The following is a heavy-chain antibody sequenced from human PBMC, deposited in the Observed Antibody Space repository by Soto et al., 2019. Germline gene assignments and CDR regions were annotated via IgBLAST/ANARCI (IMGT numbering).Heavy chain of an antibody. Sequence: SETLSLTCSVSGYSIIRGYYWGFIRQPPGKGLEWIGSIYHSGNTYYNPSLKSQVTISVDTSKNQFSLKLTSVTAADTAVYYCARATYYDFWSGFFDIWGQGTMVTVSS. D-gene: IGHD3-3*01. J-gene: IGHJ3*02. CDR3: ARATYYDFWSGFFDI. CDR2: IYHSGNT. V-gene: IGHV4-38-2*02. CDR1: GYSIIRGYY.